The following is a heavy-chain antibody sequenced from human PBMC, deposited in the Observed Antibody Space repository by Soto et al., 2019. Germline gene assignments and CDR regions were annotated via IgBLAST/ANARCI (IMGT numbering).Heavy chain of an antibody. CDR1: GYTFTGYY. CDR2: INPNSGGT. J-gene: IGHJ4*02. V-gene: IGHV1-2*02. CDR3: AREGGGYCSGGSCSNFDY. Sequence: QVQLVQSGAEVKKPGASVKVSCKASGYTFTGYYMHWVRQAPGQGLEWMGWINPNSGGTNYAQKFQGRVTMTRDTSISTAYMELSRLRSDDTAVYYGAREGGGYCSGGSCSNFDYWGQGTLVTVSS. D-gene: IGHD2-15*01.